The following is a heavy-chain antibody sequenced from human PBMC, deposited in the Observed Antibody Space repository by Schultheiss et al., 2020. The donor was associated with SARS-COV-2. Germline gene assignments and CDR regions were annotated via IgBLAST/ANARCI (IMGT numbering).Heavy chain of an antibody. J-gene: IGHJ4*02. CDR1: GFTFSSYW. D-gene: IGHD5-24*01. CDR2: ISSSSSYT. V-gene: IGHV3-21*05. CDR3: ARDQRDGYNLFQYYFDY. Sequence: GESLKISCAASGFTFSSYWMHWVRQAPGKGLVWVSYISSSSSYTNYADSVKGRFTISRDNAKNSLYLQMNSLRAEDTAVYYCARDQRDGYNLFQYYFDYWGQGTLVTAPQ.